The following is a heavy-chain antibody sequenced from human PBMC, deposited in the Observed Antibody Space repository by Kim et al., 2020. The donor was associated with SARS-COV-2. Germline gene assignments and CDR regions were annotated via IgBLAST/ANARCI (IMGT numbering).Heavy chain of an antibody. D-gene: IGHD6-19*01. CDR3: ARDRKWLVRSNWFDP. Sequence: QKLQGRVTMTRDTSTSTVYMERSSLRSEDTAVYYCARDRKWLVRSNWFDPWGQGTLVTVSS. V-gene: IGHV1-46*01. J-gene: IGHJ5*02.